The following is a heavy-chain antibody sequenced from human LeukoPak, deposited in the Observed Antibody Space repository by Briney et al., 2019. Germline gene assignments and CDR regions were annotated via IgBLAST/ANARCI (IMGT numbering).Heavy chain of an antibody. Sequence: PSETLSLTCTVSGGSISSRSYYWGWIRQPPGKGLEWIGSIYYSGSTYYNPSLKSRVTISVDTSKNQFSLKLSSVTAADTAVYYCARDRDSSGYLVDYWGQGTLVTVSS. CDR2: IYYSGST. D-gene: IGHD3-22*01. J-gene: IGHJ4*02. V-gene: IGHV4-39*07. CDR3: ARDRDSSGYLVDY. CDR1: GGSISSRSYY.